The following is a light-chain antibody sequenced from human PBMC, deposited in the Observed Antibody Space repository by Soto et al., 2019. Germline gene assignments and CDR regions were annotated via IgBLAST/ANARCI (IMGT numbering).Light chain of an antibody. V-gene: IGLV2-14*01. J-gene: IGLJ1*01. CDR3: SSFTSRFTFV. CDR1: RSHVGAYNY. Sequence: QSVLTQPASVSGSPGQSIAISCTGTRSHVGAYNYVSSYQQHPGKAPKLMISEVTNRPSGVSDRFSGSKSGNTASLTISGLQAEDEADYYCSSFTSRFTFVFGTGTKVTVL. CDR2: EVT.